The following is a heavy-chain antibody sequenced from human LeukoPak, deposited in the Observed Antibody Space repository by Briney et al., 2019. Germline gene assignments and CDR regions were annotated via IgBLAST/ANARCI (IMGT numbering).Heavy chain of an antibody. J-gene: IGHJ4*02. D-gene: IGHD3-22*01. CDR3: ARDSDYCDSSGYYDY. CDR2: IYYSGST. V-gene: IGHV4-59*01. CDR1: GGSISSYY. Sequence: SETLSLTCTVSGGSISSYYWSWIRQPPGKGLEWIGYIYYSGSTNYNPSLRSRVTISVDTSKNQLSLKLSSVTAADTAVYYCARDSDYCDSSGYYDYWGQGTLVTVSS.